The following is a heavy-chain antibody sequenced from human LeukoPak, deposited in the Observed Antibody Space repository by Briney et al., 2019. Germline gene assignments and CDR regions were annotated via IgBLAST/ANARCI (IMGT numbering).Heavy chain of an antibody. V-gene: IGHV1-2*02. CDR2: INPNSGGT. CDR3: ARDLKGTGQPYYYDSSGYYYLY. D-gene: IGHD3-22*01. Sequence: EASVKVSCKASGYTFTGYYMHWVRQAPGQGLGWMGWINPNSGGTNYAQKFQGRVTMTRDTSISTAYMELSRLRSDDTAVYYCARDLKGTGQPYYYDSSGYYYLYWGQGTLVTVSS. J-gene: IGHJ4*02. CDR1: GYTFTGYY.